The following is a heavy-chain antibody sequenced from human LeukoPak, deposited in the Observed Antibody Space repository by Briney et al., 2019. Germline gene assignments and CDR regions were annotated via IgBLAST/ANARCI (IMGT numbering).Heavy chain of an antibody. CDR3: ASDYDILTGYFDY. J-gene: IGHJ4*02. CDR2: INHSGDT. Sequence: SETLSLTCAVYGGSFSGYYWSWIRQPPGKGLEWIGEINHSGDTKYNPSLKSRVTISVDTSKNQFSVKLRSVTAADTAVYYCASDYDILTGYFDYWGQGTLVTVSS. V-gene: IGHV4-34*01. CDR1: GGSFSGYY. D-gene: IGHD3-9*01.